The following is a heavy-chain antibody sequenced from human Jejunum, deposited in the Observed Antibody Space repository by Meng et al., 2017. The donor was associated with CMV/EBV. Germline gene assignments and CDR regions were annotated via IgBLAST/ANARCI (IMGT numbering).Heavy chain of an antibody. CDR3: ARDGLSGYFGDYYFDY. CDR2: ISSRMAFT. J-gene: IGHJ4*02. Sequence: FTFISDTMTWVRQAPGKGLEWVSSISSRMAFTYYADSVKGRFTISRDNSKNTLYLQMGSLRAEDMAVYYCARDGLSGYFGDYYFDYWGQGALVTVSS. D-gene: IGHD3-3*01. V-gene: IGHV3-21*01. CDR1: FTFISDT.